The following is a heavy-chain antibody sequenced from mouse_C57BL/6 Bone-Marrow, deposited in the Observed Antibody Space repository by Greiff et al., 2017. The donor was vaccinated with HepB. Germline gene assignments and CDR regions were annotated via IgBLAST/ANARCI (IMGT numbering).Heavy chain of an antibody. CDR2: IWSDGST. Sequence: VKVVESGPGLVAPSQSLSITCTVSGFSLTSYGVHWVRQPPGKGLEWLVVIWSDGSTTYNSALKSRLSISKDNSKSQVFLKMNSLQTDDTAMYYCARHSGLLYWYFDVWGTGTTVTVSS. J-gene: IGHJ1*03. V-gene: IGHV2-6-1*01. CDR3: ARHSGLLYWYFDV. CDR1: GFSLTSYG. D-gene: IGHD2-1*01.